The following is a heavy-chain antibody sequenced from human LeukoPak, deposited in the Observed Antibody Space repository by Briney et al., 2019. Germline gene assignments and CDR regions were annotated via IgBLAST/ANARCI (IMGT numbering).Heavy chain of an antibody. CDR2: IYYTGST. CDR1: GGSITSYY. V-gene: IGHV4-59*01. Sequence: SETLSLTCTVSGGSITSYYWSWIRQPPGKGLEWIAYIYYTGSTNYNPSLESRVTISVDTSKNQFSLRLSSVTAADTAVYYCARLTVTTAIDYWGQRTLVTVSS. CDR3: ARLTVTTAIDY. J-gene: IGHJ4*02. D-gene: IGHD4-17*01.